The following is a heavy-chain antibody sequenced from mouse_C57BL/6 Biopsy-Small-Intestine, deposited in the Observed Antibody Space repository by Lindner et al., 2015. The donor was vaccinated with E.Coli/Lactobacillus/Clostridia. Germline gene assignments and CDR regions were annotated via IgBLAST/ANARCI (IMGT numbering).Heavy chain of an antibody. V-gene: IGHV1-82*01. J-gene: IGHJ2*01. CDR1: GYAFSNSW. CDR3: ARGTRLDY. Sequence: VQLQESGPELVEPGASVKISCKASGYAFSNSWMNWVKQRPGKGLEWIGRIYPGDGDTNYNGKFKGKATLTADKSSSTAYMQLSSLTSEDSAVYFCARGTRLDYWGQGTTLTVSS. CDR2: IYPGDGDT. D-gene: IGHD2-14*01.